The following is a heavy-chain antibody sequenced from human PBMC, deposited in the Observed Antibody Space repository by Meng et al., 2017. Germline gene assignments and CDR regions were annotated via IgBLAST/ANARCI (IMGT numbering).Heavy chain of an antibody. J-gene: IGHJ4*02. D-gene: IGHD1-26*01. CDR1: GGSFSGYY. Sequence: GSLRLSCAVYGGSFSGYYWSWIRQPPGKGREWIGEINHSGSTNYNPSLKIRVTISVDTSKNQFSLKLSSVTAADTAVYYCARESPSRYSGSYEWGQGTLVTVSS. CDR2: INHSGST. CDR3: ARESPSRYSGSYE. V-gene: IGHV4-34*01.